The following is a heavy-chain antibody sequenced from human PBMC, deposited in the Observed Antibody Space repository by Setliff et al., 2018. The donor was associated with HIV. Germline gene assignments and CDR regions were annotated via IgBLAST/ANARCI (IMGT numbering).Heavy chain of an antibody. Sequence: ASVKVSCKASGGTFSSYAISWVRQAPGQGLEWLGGIIPIFGTANYAQKFQGRVTITADESTSTVYMELTSLRFEDTAVYYCARVGEMATIGYSYYYMDVWGKGTTVTVSS. J-gene: IGHJ6*03. CDR3: ARVGEMATIGYSYYYMDV. V-gene: IGHV1-69*13. CDR2: IIPIFGTA. D-gene: IGHD5-12*01. CDR1: GGTFSSYA.